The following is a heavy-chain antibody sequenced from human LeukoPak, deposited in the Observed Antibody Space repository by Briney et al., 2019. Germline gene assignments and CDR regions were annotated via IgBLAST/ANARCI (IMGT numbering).Heavy chain of an antibody. CDR3: TRVKGGPLAAMGHDAFDI. J-gene: IGHJ3*02. CDR1: GGSISSGGYS. CDR2: IYHSGST. D-gene: IGHD2-2*01. V-gene: IGHV4-30-2*01. Sequence: PSETLSLTCAVSGGSISSGGYSWSWLRQPPGKGLEWIGYIYHSGSTYYNPSLKSRVTISVDRSKNQFSLKLSSVTAADTAVYYCTRVKGGPLAAMGHDAFDIWGQGTMVTVSS.